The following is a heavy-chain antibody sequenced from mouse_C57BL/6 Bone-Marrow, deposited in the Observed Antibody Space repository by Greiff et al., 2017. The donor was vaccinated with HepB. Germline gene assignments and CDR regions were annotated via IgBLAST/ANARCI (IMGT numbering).Heavy chain of an antibody. CDR3: ARELRLRFAY. Sequence: QVQLQQPGAELVMPGASVKLSCKASGYTFTSYWMHWVKQRPGQGLEWIGEIDPSDSYTNYNQKFKGKSTLTVAKSSSKAYMQLSSLTSEDSAVYYCARELRLRFAYWGQGTLVTVSA. CDR2: IDPSDSYT. CDR1: GYTFTSYW. V-gene: IGHV1-69*01. J-gene: IGHJ3*01. D-gene: IGHD3-2*02.